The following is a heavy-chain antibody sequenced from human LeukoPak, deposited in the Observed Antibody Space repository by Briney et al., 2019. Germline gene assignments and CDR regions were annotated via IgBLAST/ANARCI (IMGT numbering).Heavy chain of an antibody. CDR1: GFTFDDYA. CDR3: AKGGATRGRFEN. J-gene: IGHJ4*02. V-gene: IGHV3-9*01. D-gene: IGHD1-26*01. Sequence: GRSLRLSCAASGFTFDDYAMHWVRQAPGKGLEWVSGISWNSGSIGYADSVKGRFTISRDNPKNSLYLQMNSLRGEDTAVYYCAKGGATRGRFENWGPGTLVIVSS. CDR2: ISWNSGSI.